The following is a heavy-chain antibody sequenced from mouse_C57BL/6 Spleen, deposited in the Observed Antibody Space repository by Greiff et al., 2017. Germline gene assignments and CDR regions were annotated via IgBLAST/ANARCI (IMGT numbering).Heavy chain of an antibody. Sequence: VQLQQPGAELVMPGASVKLSCKASGYTFTSYWMHWVKQRPGQGLEWIGELDPSDSYTNYNQKFKGKSTLTVDKSSSTAYMQLSSLTSEDSAVYYCARGAQATTWFAYWGQGTLVTVSA. J-gene: IGHJ3*01. CDR1: GYTFTSYW. CDR2: LDPSDSYT. D-gene: IGHD3-2*02. CDR3: ARGAQATTWFAY. V-gene: IGHV1-69*01.